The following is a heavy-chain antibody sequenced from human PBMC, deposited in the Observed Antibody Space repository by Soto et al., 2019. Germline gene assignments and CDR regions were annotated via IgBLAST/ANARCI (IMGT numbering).Heavy chain of an antibody. CDR3: AKDLPPSGSYYNGYFDY. D-gene: IGHD3-10*01. CDR1: GFTFSNAW. Sequence: GGSLRLSSAASGFTFSNAWMNWVRQAPGKGLEWVSAISGSGGSTYYADSVKGRFTISRDNSKNTLYLQMNSLRAEDTAVYYCAKDLPPSGSYYNGYFDYWGQGTLVTVSS. J-gene: IGHJ4*02. CDR2: ISGSGGST. V-gene: IGHV3-23*01.